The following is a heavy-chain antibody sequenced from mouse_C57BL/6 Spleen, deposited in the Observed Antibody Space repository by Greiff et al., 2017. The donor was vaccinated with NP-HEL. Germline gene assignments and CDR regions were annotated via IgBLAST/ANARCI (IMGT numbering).Heavy chain of an antibody. D-gene: IGHD2-5*01. V-gene: IGHV1-26*01. CDR3: ARWDYYSNEDY. Sequence: EVQLQQSGPELVKPGASVKISCKASGYTFTDYYMNWVKQSHGKSLEWIGDINPNNGGTSYNQKFKGKATLTVDKSSSTAYMELRSLTSEDSAVYYCARWDYYSNEDYWGQGTTLTVSS. CDR1: GYTFTDYY. CDR2: INPNNGGT. J-gene: IGHJ2*01.